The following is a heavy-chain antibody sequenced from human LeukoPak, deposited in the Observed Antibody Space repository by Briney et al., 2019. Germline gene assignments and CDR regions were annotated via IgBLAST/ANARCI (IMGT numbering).Heavy chain of an antibody. Sequence: GGSLRLSCAASGFTFSSYSMNWVRQAPGKGLEWVSSISSSSSYIYYADSVKGRFTISRDNAKNSLYLQMNSLRAEDTAVYYCARLMSQRYYDSSGYSLRADWFDPWGQGTLVTVSS. CDR2: ISSSSSYI. J-gene: IGHJ5*02. CDR1: GFTFSSYS. V-gene: IGHV3-21*01. D-gene: IGHD3-22*01. CDR3: ARLMSQRYYDSSGYSLRADWFDP.